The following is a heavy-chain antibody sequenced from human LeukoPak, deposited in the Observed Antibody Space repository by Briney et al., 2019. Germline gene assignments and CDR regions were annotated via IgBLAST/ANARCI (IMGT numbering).Heavy chain of an antibody. Sequence: GGSLRLSCAASGFTFSSYAMSWVRQAPGKGLEWVSTISGSGGSTYYADSVKGRFTISRDNSKNTLYLQMNSLRAEDTAVYYRAKPGSSGWYYFDYWGQGTLVTVSS. D-gene: IGHD6-19*01. J-gene: IGHJ4*02. V-gene: IGHV3-23*01. CDR3: AKPGSSGWYYFDY. CDR1: GFTFSSYA. CDR2: ISGSGGST.